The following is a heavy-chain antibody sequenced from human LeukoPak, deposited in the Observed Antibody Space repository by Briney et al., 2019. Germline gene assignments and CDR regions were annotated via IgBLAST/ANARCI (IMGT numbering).Heavy chain of an antibody. CDR1: GFTFSSYA. V-gene: IGHV3-30*04. Sequence: GGSVRLSCAASGFTFSSYAMHWVRQAPGKGLEWVAVISYDGSNKYCADSVKGRFTISRDNSKNTLYLQMNSLRAEDTAVYYCARGSGYYDSSGYYFDAFDIWGQGTMVTVSS. J-gene: IGHJ3*02. CDR3: ARGSGYYDSSGYYFDAFDI. D-gene: IGHD3-22*01. CDR2: ISYDGSNK.